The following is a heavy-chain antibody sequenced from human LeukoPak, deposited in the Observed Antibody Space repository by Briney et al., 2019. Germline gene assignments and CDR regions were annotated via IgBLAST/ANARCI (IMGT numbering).Heavy chain of an antibody. J-gene: IGHJ4*02. V-gene: IGHV3-23*01. Sequence: GGSLRLSCAASGFTFSSYGMSRARQAPGKGLEWVSSINNSGGSTYYADSVKGRFTISRDNSKNTLSLQMNSLRAEDTAVYYCTTVPYDYVWGSYRYIDYWGQGTLVTVSS. CDR2: INNSGGST. CDR1: GFTFSSYG. D-gene: IGHD3-16*02. CDR3: TTVPYDYVWGSYRYIDY.